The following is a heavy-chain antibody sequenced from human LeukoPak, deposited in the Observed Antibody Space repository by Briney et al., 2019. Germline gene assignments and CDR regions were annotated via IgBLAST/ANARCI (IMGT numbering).Heavy chain of an antibody. CDR3: ARVRGIAALDPLDYYYYYMDV. CDR1: GGSISSYY. CDR2: IYYSGST. J-gene: IGHJ6*03. D-gene: IGHD6-6*01. V-gene: IGHV4-59*01. Sequence: SSETLSLTCTVSGGSISSYYWSWIRQPPGKGLEWIGYIYYSGSTNYNPSLKSRVTISVDTSKNQFSLKLSSVTAADTAVYYCARVRGIAALDPLDYYYYYMDVWGKGTTVTVSS.